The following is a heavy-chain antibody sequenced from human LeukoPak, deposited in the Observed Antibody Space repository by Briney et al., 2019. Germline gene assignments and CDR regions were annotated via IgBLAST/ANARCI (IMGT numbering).Heavy chain of an antibody. CDR2: INHSGST. J-gene: IGHJ4*02. CDR1: GGSFSGYY. V-gene: IGHV4-34*01. Sequence: SETLSLTCAVYGGSFSGYYWSWIRQPPGKGLEWIGEINHSGSTNYNPSLKSRVTISVDTSKNQFSLKLSSVTAADTAVYYCARRPVVGATIGYWGQGTLVTVSS. CDR3: ARRPVVGATIGY. D-gene: IGHD1-26*01.